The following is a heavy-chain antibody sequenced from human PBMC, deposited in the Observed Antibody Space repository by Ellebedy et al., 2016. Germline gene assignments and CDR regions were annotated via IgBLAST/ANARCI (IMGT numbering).Heavy chain of an antibody. CDR3: AKRSCSSSSCYVNY. CDR1: GFTFSSYA. Sequence: GGSLRLXXAGSGFTFSSYAMSWVRQAPGKGLEWVSTISSSGGSTYSADSVKGRFTISRDNSKDTLYLQMNSLRAEDTAVYYCAKRSCSSSSCYVNYWGQGTLVTVSS. D-gene: IGHD2-2*01. V-gene: IGHV3-23*01. J-gene: IGHJ4*02. CDR2: ISSSGGST.